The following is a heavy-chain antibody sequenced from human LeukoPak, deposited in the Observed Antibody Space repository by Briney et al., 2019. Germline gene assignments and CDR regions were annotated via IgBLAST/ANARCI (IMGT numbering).Heavy chain of an antibody. Sequence: GGSLRLSCAASGFTFSNAWMNWVRQAPGKGLEWVGCIKSKTDGGTTDYAAPVKGRFTISRDDSKNTLYLQMNSLKTEDTAVYYCTTQEDYGDYVVDYWGQGTLVTVSS. V-gene: IGHV3-15*07. J-gene: IGHJ4*02. CDR2: IKSKTDGGTT. CDR1: GFTFSNAW. D-gene: IGHD4-17*01. CDR3: TTQEDYGDYVVDY.